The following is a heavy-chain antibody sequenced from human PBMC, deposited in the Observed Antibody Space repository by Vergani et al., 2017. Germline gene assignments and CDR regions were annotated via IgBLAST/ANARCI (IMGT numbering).Heavy chain of an antibody. Sequence: QVQLVESGGGVVQPGRSLRLSCAASGFTFSSYDMHWVRQAPGKGLEWVAVISYDGSNKYYADSVKGRFTISRDNSKTTLYLQMNSLRAEDTAVYYCARGYVPAAAIGWFDPWGQGTLVTVSS. CDR1: GFTFSSYD. J-gene: IGHJ5*02. CDR3: ARGYVPAAAIGWFDP. V-gene: IGHV3-30*01. CDR2: ISYDGSNK. D-gene: IGHD2-2*01.